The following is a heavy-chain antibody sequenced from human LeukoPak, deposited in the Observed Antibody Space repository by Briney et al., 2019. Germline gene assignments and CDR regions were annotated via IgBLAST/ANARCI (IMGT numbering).Heavy chain of an antibody. Sequence: GGSLRLSCAASGFTFSSYSMNWVRQAPGKGLEWVSYISSSSSTIYYADSVKGRFTISRDNAKNSLYLQMNSLRAEDTAVYYCARDLPHDFWSGRHLSGLDYWGQGTLVTVSS. J-gene: IGHJ4*02. V-gene: IGHV3-48*01. D-gene: IGHD3-3*01. CDR3: ARDLPHDFWSGRHLSGLDY. CDR1: GFTFSSYS. CDR2: ISSSSSTI.